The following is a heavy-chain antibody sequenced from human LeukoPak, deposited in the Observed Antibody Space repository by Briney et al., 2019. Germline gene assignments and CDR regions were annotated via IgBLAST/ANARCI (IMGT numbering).Heavy chain of an antibody. CDR2: IKTDGSEK. Sequence: GGSLRLSCAASGLMFSRSWMSWVRQAPGKGLEWVASIKTDGSEKYYVDSVKGRFTISRDNANKSLYLQMSSLRVEDTAVYYCASHGNYCFDNWGQGTLVTVSS. V-gene: IGHV3-7*05. CDR1: GLMFSRSW. J-gene: IGHJ4*02. D-gene: IGHD5-24*01. CDR3: ASHGNYCFDN.